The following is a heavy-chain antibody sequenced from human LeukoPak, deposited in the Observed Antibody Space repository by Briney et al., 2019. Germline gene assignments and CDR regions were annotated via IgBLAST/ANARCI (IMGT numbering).Heavy chain of an antibody. V-gene: IGHV5-51*01. J-gene: IGHJ3*02. D-gene: IGHD1-26*01. CDR2: IYPGDSGT. CDR3: AGSRSGSYLKVASDI. Sequence: GESLKISCKGSGYSFTNYWIAWVRQMPGKGLEWMGIIYPGDSGTRYSPSFQGQVTISADKSISTAYLQWSSLKASDTAMYYCAGSRSGSYLKVASDIWGQGTMVTVSS. CDR1: GYSFTNYW.